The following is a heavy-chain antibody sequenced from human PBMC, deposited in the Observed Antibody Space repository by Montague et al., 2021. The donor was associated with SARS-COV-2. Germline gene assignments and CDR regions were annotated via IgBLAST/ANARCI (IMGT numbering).Heavy chain of an antibody. CDR2: ISYDGSNK. D-gene: IGHD3-10*01. CDR3: ASLLLWFGEFRAFDY. Sequence: SLRLSCEEEGGRYSSYAMHWVRQAPGKGLEWVAVISYDGSNKYYADSVKGRFTISRDNSKNTLYLQMNSLRAEDTAVYYCASLLLWFGEFRAFDYWGQGTLVTVSS. CDR1: GGRYSSYA. V-gene: IGHV3-30*04. J-gene: IGHJ4*02.